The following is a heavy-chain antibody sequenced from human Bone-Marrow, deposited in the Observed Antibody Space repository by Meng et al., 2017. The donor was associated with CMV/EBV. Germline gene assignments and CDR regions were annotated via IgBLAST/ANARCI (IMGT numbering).Heavy chain of an antibody. V-gene: IGHV3-15*01. Sequence: GGSLRLSCAASGFTFSNAWMSWVRQAPGKGLEWVGRIFSNTDGATTHYGAPVKGRFTISRDDSKTTLYLQMDSLKTEDTAVYYCTTYKADDVLAAYTPGYWGQGTLVTFSS. CDR2: IFSNTDGATT. CDR1: GFTFSNAW. D-gene: IGHD3-9*01. J-gene: IGHJ4*02. CDR3: TTYKADDVLAAYTPGY.